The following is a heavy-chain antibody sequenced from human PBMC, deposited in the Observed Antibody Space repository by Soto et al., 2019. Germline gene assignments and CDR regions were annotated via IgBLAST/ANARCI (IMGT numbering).Heavy chain of an antibody. J-gene: IGHJ4*02. CDR3: ARNSYGDYFDY. Sequence: SETLSLTCTVSGGSISSYYWSWIRQPPGKGLEWIGYIYYSGSTNYNPSLKSRVTISVDTSKNQFSLKLSSVTAADTAVYYCARNSYGDYFDYWGQGTLVTVSS. CDR2: IYYSGST. V-gene: IGHV4-59*01. CDR1: GGSISSYY. D-gene: IGHD5-18*01.